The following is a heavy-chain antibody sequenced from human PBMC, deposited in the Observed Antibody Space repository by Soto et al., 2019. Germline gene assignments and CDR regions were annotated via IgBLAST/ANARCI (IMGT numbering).Heavy chain of an antibody. CDR3: AIIPRGFSMDV. CDR1: GFTFSAYW. J-gene: IGHJ6*02. Sequence: EVQLVESGGGLVQPGGSLRLSCAASGFTFSAYWMSWVRQTPGKGLEWVANIKHDGSEKYYVVSVKGRFTISRDNAKNSLFLEMNSLRAEDTAVFYCAIIPRGFSMDVWGQGTTVTVSS. CDR2: IKHDGSEK. V-gene: IGHV3-7*01. D-gene: IGHD2-2*02.